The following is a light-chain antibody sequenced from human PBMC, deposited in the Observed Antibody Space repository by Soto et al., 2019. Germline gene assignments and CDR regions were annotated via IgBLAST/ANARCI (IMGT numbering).Light chain of an antibody. V-gene: IGLV2-23*01. Sequence: QPALAQPASVSGSPGQSITISCTGTTRDIGSFNLVSWYQHHPGKAPKLMIYEATKLPSGVSNRFSGSKSGNTASLTISGLQADDEADYYCCSYAAISAPYVFGTGTKV. CDR2: EAT. CDR1: TRDIGSFNL. J-gene: IGLJ1*01. CDR3: CSYAAISAPYV.